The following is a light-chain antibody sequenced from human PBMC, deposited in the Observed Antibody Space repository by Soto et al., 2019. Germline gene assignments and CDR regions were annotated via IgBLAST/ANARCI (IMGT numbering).Light chain of an antibody. CDR3: QVWDSSSDHYV. CDR1: NIRRES. J-gene: IGLJ1*01. V-gene: IGLV3-21*04. CDR2: YDS. Sequence: SYELTQPPSVSVAPGKTARITCGGNNIRRESVHWYQQKPGQAPVLVIYYDSNRPSGIPERFSGSKSGNSATLTISRVEDGDEADYYCQVWDSSSDHYVFGTGPKLTLL.